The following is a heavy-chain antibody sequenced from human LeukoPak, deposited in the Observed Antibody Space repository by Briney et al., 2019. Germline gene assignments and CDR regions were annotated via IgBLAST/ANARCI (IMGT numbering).Heavy chain of an antibody. V-gene: IGHV3-30*18. CDR2: ISDEGSNK. D-gene: IGHD3-22*01. Sequence: GGSLRLSCVASGFTFSSYGMHWVRQAPGKGLEWVAVISDEGSNKYYTDSVKGRFTISRDNSKNTLYLQINSLRTEDTAVYYCAKAGSCSGYYSRFDYWGQGTLVTVSS. CDR1: GFTFSSYG. J-gene: IGHJ4*02. CDR3: AKAGSCSGYYSRFDY.